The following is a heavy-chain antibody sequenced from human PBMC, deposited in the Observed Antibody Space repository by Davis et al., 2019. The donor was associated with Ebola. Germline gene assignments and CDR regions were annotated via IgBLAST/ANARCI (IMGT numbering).Heavy chain of an antibody. V-gene: IGHV1-2*02. J-gene: IGHJ5*02. Sequence: ASVKVSCKASGFTFTDYYMHWVRQAPGQGLEWMGWIKLNSGGTNYAQRFQDRVTMTRDTSISTAYMELSSLTSDDTAVYYCARESGYCNEGTGCYGVVNWFEPWGQGTLVTVSS. CDR3: ARESGYCNEGTGCYGVVNWFEP. D-gene: IGHD2-15*01. CDR1: GFTFTDYY. CDR2: IKLNSGGT.